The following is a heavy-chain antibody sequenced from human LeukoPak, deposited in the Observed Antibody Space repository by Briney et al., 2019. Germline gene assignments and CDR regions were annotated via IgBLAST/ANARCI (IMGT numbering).Heavy chain of an antibody. V-gene: IGHV4-4*07. CDR3: ARDGFYYGDYENY. D-gene: IGHD4-17*01. J-gene: IGHJ4*02. Sequence: TSETLSLTCTVSGGSISGYYWSWIRQPAGKGLEWIGRIYTSGSTNYNPSLKSRVTMSVDTSKNQFSLKLSSVTAADTAVYYCARDGFYYGDYENYWGQGTLVTVSS. CDR1: GGSISGYY. CDR2: IYTSGST.